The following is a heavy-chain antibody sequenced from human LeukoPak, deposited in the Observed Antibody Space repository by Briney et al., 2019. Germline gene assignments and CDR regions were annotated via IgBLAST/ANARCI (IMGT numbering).Heavy chain of an antibody. CDR3: ARALEDGDGDYGEGGFDP. Sequence: SETLSLTCKVSGGSFSSHYRSWVRQPPGKGLEWIGYIYYSGSTNYNPSLKSRVTISVDTSKNQFSLKLSSVTAADSAVYYCARALEDGDGDYGEGGFDPWGQGTLVTVSS. D-gene: IGHD4-17*01. J-gene: IGHJ5*02. CDR2: IYYSGST. CDR1: GGSFSSHY. V-gene: IGHV4-59*11.